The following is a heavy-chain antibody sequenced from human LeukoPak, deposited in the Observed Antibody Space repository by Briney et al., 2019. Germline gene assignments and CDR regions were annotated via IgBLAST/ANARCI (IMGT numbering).Heavy chain of an antibody. J-gene: IGHJ5*02. CDR1: GGSVSSGSYY. CDR3: ARASGWYDYWFDP. D-gene: IGHD6-19*01. CDR2: IYYSGST. V-gene: IGHV4-61*01. Sequence: SETLSLTCTVSGGSVSSGSYYWSWIRQPPGKGLEWIGYIYYSGSTNYNPSLKSRVTISVDPSKNQFPLKVSSVTAADTAVYYCARASGWYDYWFDPWGQGTLVTASP.